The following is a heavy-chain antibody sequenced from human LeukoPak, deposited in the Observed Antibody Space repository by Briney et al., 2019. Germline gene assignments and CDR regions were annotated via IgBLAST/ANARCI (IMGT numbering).Heavy chain of an antibody. CDR2: ISYDGSNK. CDR3: ADGGFDY. CDR1: GFTFSSYG. V-gene: IGHV3-30*03. D-gene: IGHD3-10*01. J-gene: IGHJ4*02. Sequence: GGSLRLSCAASGFTFSSYGMHWVRQAPGKGLEWVAVISYDGSNKYYADSVKGRFTISRDNSNSTLYLQMNSLRAEDTAVYYCADGGFDYWGQGTLVTVSS.